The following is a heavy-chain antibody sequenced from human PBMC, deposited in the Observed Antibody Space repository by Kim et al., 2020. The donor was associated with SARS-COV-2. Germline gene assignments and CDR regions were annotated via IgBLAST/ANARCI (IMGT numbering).Heavy chain of an antibody. CDR2: IYYNGDT. D-gene: IGHD3-3*01. CDR1: GDSISSSSFF. CDR3: ARHAFYVFRSGSRSKKENWVDP. Sequence: SETLSLTCTVSGDSISSSSFFWGWIRQPPGKGLEWIGNIYYNGDTYYNPSLKRRVTISVDMSKNQFSLKLNSMTAADTAVYFCARHAFYVFRSGSRSKKENWVDPWGQGTLVTASS. J-gene: IGHJ5*02. V-gene: IGHV4-39*01.